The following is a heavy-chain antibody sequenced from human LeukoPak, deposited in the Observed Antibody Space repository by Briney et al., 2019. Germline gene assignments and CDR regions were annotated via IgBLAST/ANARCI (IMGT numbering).Heavy chain of an antibody. D-gene: IGHD6-13*01. V-gene: IGHV1-69*13. CDR1: GGTFSSYA. CDR3: AREQQQLVQQGAFDI. Sequence: ASVKVSCKASGGTFSSYAISWVRQAPGQGLEWMGGIIPIFGTANYAQKFQGRVTITADESTSTAYMELSSLRSEDTAVYYCAREQQQLVQQGAFDIWGQGTMVTVSS. CDR2: IIPIFGTA. J-gene: IGHJ3*02.